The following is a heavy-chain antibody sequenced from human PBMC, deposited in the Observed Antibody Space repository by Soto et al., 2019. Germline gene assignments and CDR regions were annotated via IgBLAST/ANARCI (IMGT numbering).Heavy chain of an antibody. J-gene: IGHJ4*02. CDR1: GFTFSNYA. V-gene: IGHV3-23*01. CDR2: MNNSGSRT. Sequence: VQLLESGGGLVQPGGSLRLSCAASGFTFSNYAMSWVRQAPGKGLEWVSGMNNSGSRTYYADSVKGRFIISRDNSKNTLYLQMNSLRPEDTAVYYCAKAYFDILTGYFGDYWGQGTLVSVSS. D-gene: IGHD3-9*01. CDR3: AKAYFDILTGYFGDY.